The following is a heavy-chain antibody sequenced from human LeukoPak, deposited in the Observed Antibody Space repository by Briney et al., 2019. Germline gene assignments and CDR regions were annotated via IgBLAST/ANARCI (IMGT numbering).Heavy chain of an antibody. CDR3: AKDRYCSGGSCYPLQSIDY. CDR1: GFTFSSYS. D-gene: IGHD2-15*01. V-gene: IGHV3-48*04. J-gene: IGHJ4*02. Sequence: PGGSLRLSCAASGFTFSSYSMNWVRQAPGKGLEWVSYISSSSSTIYYADSVKGRFTVSRDNAKNSLYLQMNSLRAEDTAVYYCAKDRYCSGGSCYPLQSIDYRGQGTLVTVSS. CDR2: ISSSSSTI.